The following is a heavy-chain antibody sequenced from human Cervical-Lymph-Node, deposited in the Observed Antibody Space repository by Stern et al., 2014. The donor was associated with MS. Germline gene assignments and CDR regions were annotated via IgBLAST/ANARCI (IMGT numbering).Heavy chain of an antibody. CDR2: ISSSSSYI. V-gene: IGHV3-21*02. J-gene: IGHJ4*02. CDR3: ARDDHYYDSSGYV. CDR1: GFTFSSYS. Sequence: EVQLVESGGGLVKPGGSLRLSCAASGFTFSSYSMNWVRQAPGTGLEWVSSISSSSSYIYYADSVKGRFTISRDNAKNSLYLQMNSLRAEDTAVYYCARDDHYYDSSGYVWGQGTLVTVSS. D-gene: IGHD3-22*01.